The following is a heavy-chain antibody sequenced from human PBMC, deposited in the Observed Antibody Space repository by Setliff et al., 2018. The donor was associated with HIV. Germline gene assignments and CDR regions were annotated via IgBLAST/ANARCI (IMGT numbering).Heavy chain of an antibody. J-gene: IGHJ5*02. V-gene: IGHV1-69*11. Sequence: ASVKVSCKAAGGTFNNYVFSWVRKAPGRGLEWIGTIIPILDTTNYAQKFQDRVTITADESTSTAYMELSSLRFEDTAVYYCARAKATRQARPTDCFDPWGQGTLVTVSS. D-gene: IGHD1-1*01. CDR2: IIPILDTT. CDR3: ARAKATRQARPTDCFDP. CDR1: GGTFNNYV.